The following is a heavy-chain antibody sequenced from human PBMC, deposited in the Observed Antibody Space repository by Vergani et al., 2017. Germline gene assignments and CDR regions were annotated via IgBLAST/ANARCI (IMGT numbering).Heavy chain of an antibody. Sequence: QVQLQQWGAGLLKPSETLSLTCAVYGGSFSGYYWSWIRQPPGKGLEWIGYIYYSGSTYYNPSLKSRVTIAVDTSKNQFSLKLSSVTAADTAVYYCARDLPGSPSAQDYWGQGTLVTVSS. D-gene: IGHD3-10*01. CDR3: ARDLPGSPSAQDY. J-gene: IGHJ4*02. CDR1: GGSFSGYY. V-gene: IGHV4-34*01. CDR2: IYYSGST.